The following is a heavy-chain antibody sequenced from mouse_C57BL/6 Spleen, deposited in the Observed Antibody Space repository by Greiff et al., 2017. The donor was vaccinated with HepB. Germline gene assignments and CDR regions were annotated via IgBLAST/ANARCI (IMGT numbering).Heavy chain of an antibody. J-gene: IGHJ3*01. D-gene: IGHD2-14*01. CDR2: FYPGSGSI. CDR1: GYTFTEYT. V-gene: IGHV1-62-2*01. Sequence: VQLQESGAELVKPGASVKLSCKASGYTFTEYTIHWVKQRSGQGLEWIGWFYPGSGSIKYNEKFKDKATLTADKSSSTAYMELSRLTSEDSAVYFCARHEEGLWVRQTWFAYWGQGTLVTVSA. CDR3: ARHEEGLWVRQTWFAY.